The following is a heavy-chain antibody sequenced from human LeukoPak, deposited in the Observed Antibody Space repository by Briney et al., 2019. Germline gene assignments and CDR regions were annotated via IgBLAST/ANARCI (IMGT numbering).Heavy chain of an antibody. Sequence: GGSLRLSCAASGFTFSSYWMHWVRQAPGKGLVWVSRINSDGSSTSYADSVKGRFTISRDNAKNTLYLQMNSLRAEDTAVYYCARVQGSALFRWYWGQGTLVTVSS. V-gene: IGHV3-74*01. CDR2: INSDGSST. CDR3: ARVQGSALFRWY. CDR1: GFTFSSYW. J-gene: IGHJ4*02. D-gene: IGHD2-21*01.